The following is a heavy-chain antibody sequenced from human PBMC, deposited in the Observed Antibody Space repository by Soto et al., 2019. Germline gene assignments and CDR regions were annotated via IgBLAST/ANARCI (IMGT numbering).Heavy chain of an antibody. D-gene: IGHD1-26*01. CDR1: GFTFSGYA. V-gene: IGHV3-23*01. J-gene: IGHJ4*02. CDR3: ARASGSLTISPY. CDR2: ISDTGINT. Sequence: GGSLRLSCAVSGFTFSGYAMTWVRQAPGKGLEWVSAISDTGINTYYADSVKGRFTISRDNAKNSLYLQMNSLRAEDTAVYYCARASGSLTISPYWGQGTLVTVSS.